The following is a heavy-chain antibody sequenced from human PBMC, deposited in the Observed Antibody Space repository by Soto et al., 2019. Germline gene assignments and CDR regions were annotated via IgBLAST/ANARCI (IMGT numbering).Heavy chain of an antibody. CDR3: ARAYYDFWSGYYLTGYYYYMDV. V-gene: IGHV4-59*08. J-gene: IGHJ6*03. Sequence: SETLSLTCTVSGGSISSYYWSWIRQPPGKGLEWIGYIYYSGSTNYNPSLKSRVTISVDTSKNQFSLKLSSVTAADTAVYYCARAYYDFWSGYYLTGYYYYMDVWGKGTTVTVSS. D-gene: IGHD3-3*01. CDR1: GGSISSYY. CDR2: IYYSGST.